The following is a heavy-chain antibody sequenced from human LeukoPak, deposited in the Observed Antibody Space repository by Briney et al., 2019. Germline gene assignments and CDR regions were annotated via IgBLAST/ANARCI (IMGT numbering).Heavy chain of an antibody. Sequence: GGSLRLSCTASAFTFDDYAMSWVRQAPGKGLGWVSTINWNGGSTGYADSVKGRFTISRDNAKNSLYLQMNSLRVEDTAVYYCARVEQRIFDFRGQGTRSPSPQ. D-gene: IGHD6-25*01. CDR3: ARVEQRIFDF. CDR2: INWNGGST. V-gene: IGHV3-20*04. CDR1: AFTFDDYA. J-gene: IGHJ4*02.